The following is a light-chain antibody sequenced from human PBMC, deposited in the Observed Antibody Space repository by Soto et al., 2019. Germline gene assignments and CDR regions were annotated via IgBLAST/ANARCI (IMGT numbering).Light chain of an antibody. CDR1: QSVSSN. Sequence: EIVMTQSPATLSVSPGGRATLSCRASQSVSSNLAWYQQKPGQAPRLLIYGASTRATGIPDRFSGRGSGTDFTLTINRLEPEDFAVYYCQQYGSSGTFGQGTKV. CDR2: GAS. J-gene: IGKJ1*01. CDR3: QQYGSSGT. V-gene: IGKV3-20*01.